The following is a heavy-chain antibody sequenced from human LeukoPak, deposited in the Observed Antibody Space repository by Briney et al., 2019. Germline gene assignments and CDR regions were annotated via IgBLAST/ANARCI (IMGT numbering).Heavy chain of an antibody. CDR3: ATGIAAAGTGAFDI. CDR1: GYTLTELS. J-gene: IGHJ3*02. CDR2: FDPEDGET. Sequence: ASVKVSCKVSGYTLTELSMHWVRQAPGKGLEWMGGFDPEDGETIYAQKFQGRVTMTEDTSTDTAYMELSSLRSEDTAVYYCATGIAAAGTGAFDIWGQETMVTVSS. V-gene: IGHV1-24*01. D-gene: IGHD6-13*01.